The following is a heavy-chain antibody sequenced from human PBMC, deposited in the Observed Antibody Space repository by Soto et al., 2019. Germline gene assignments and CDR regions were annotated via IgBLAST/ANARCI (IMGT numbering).Heavy chain of an antibody. CDR2: INPSGFST. D-gene: IGHD3-10*01. CDR3: ASGGYAYGFSAMDV. J-gene: IGHJ6*02. Sequence: QVQLVQSGAEVKKPGASVKISCKASGYTFSSSYIHWVRQAPGQGLEWMGLINPSGFSTDYAKTCQGRVTVTRDTSTSTVCMELSTLRSEDTGVYYCASGGYAYGFSAMDVWGPGTTVAVSS. V-gene: IGHV1-46*01. CDR1: GYTFSSSY.